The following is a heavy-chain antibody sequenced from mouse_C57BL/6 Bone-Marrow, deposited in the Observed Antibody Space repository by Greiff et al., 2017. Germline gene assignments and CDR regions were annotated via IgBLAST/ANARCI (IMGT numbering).Heavy chain of an antibody. CDR2: IDPSDSYT. V-gene: IGHV1-69*01. CDR3: ARPPGYYGPLYAMCY. CDR1: GYTFTSYW. Sequence: VQLQQPGAELVMPGASVKLSCKASGYTFTSYWMHWVKQRPGQGLEWIGEIDPSDSYTNYNQKFKGKSTLTVDKSSSTAYMQLSSLTSEDSAVYDCARPPGYYGPLYAMCYWGQGTSVTVSS. J-gene: IGHJ4*01. D-gene: IGHD1-1*01.